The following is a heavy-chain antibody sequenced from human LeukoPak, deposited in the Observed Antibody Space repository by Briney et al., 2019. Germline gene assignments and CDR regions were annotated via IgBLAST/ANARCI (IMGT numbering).Heavy chain of an antibody. V-gene: IGHV3-49*03. CDR3: TTIFGAYYYYYYGMDV. D-gene: IGHD3-3*01. Sequence: GGSLRLSCTASGFTFSDYAMSWFRQAPGKGLEWVGFIRCEAYGGTTEYAASVKGRFTISRDDAKSNAYLQMNSLKTEDTAVYYCTTIFGAYYYYYYGMDVWGQGTTVTVSS. CDR1: GFTFSDYA. J-gene: IGHJ6*02. CDR2: IRCEAYGGTT.